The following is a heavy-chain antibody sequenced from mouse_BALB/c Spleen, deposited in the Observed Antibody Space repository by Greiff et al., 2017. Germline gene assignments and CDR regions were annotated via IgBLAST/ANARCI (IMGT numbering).Heavy chain of an antibody. D-gene: IGHD1-1*01. J-gene: IGHJ4*01. Sequence: EVMLVESGGGLVKPGGSLKLSCAASGFTFSSYTMSWVRQTPEKRLEWVATISSGGSYTYYPDSVKGRFTISRDNAKNTLYLQMSSLKSEDTAMYYCTRDYYGSKGYAMDYWGQGTSVTVSS. CDR3: TRDYYGSKGYAMDY. CDR2: ISSGGSYT. V-gene: IGHV5-6-4*01. CDR1: GFTFSSYT.